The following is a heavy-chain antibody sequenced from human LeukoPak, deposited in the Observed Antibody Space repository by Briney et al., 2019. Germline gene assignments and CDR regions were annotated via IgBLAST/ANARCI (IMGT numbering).Heavy chain of an antibody. CDR3: TIACGPRSSQGVRWLDP. CDR2: ISGSGGST. V-gene: IGHV3-23*01. J-gene: IGHJ5*02. Sequence: GGSLRLSWAASGFTFNRFAMNWVRQAPGKGLEWVSSISGSGGSTYHADAVKGRFTISRDSSKNTLYLQMNSLRAEATAIYYCTIACGPRSSQGVRWLDPWGQGTLVTVSS. D-gene: IGHD2-21*01. CDR1: GFTFNRFA.